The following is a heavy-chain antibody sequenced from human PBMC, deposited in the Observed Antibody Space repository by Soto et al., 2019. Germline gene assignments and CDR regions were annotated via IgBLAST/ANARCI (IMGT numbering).Heavy chain of an antibody. CDR2: ISGSGGST. D-gene: IGHD2-21*02. Sequence: GGSLRLSCAASGFTFSSYAMSWVRQAPGKGLEWVSAISGSGGSTYYADSVKGRFTISRDNSKNTLYLQMNSLRAEDTAVYYCAKGNEHIVVVTAIPGAFDYWGQGTLGTVAA. CDR3: AKGNEHIVVVTAIPGAFDY. J-gene: IGHJ4*02. V-gene: IGHV3-23*01. CDR1: GFTFSSYA.